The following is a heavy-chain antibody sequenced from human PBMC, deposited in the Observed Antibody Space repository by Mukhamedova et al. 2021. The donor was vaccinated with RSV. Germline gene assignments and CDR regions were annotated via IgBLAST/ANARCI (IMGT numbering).Heavy chain of an antibody. Sequence: SWVRQAPGKGLEWVSAISGSGGSTYYADSVKGRFTISRDNSKNTLYLQMNSLRAEDTAVYYCASEHGYDSDYWGQGTLVTVSS. CDR3: ASEHGYDSDY. CDR2: ISGSGGST. J-gene: IGHJ4*02. V-gene: IGHV3-23*01. D-gene: IGHD5-12*01.